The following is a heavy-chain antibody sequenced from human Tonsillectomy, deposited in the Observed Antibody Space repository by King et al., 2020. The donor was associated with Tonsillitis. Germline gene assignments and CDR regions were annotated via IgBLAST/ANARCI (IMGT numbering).Heavy chain of an antibody. CDR3: ARLGFDYSGYLDH. D-gene: IGHD4/OR15-4a*01. Sequence: VQLQQWGAGLLKPSETLSLTCAVYGGSLSGYHWGWIRQPPGKGLEWIGEINHSGGTNYNPSLKSRVTMSVDTSKTQFSLKLSSVTAADTALYYWARLGFDYSGYLDHWGQGTLVTVSA. CDR1: GGSLSGYH. J-gene: IGHJ4*02. CDR2: INHSGGT. V-gene: IGHV4-34*01.